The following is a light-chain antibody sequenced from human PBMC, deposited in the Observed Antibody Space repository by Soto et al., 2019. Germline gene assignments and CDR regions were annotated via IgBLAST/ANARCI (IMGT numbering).Light chain of an antibody. Sequence: LTQPASVSGSPGQSITISCTGTSSDVGGYNYVSWYQQHPGKGPKLMIYEVSNRPSGVSNRFSGSKPGNTATLTISGLQAEDEADYYCTSYTSTTTRVFGTGTKVTVL. J-gene: IGLJ1*01. V-gene: IGLV2-14*03. CDR2: EVS. CDR1: SSDVGGYNY. CDR3: TSYTSTTTRV.